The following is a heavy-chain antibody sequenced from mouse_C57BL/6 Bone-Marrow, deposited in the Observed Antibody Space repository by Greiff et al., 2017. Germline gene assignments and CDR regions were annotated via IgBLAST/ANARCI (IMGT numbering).Heavy chain of an antibody. D-gene: IGHD1-1*01. V-gene: IGHV5-17*01. CDR1: GFTFSDYG. CDR3: ARDRYYGSSDWYFDV. CDR2: ISSGSSTI. Sequence: EVQLVESGGGLVKPGGSLKLSCAASGFTFSDYGMHWVRQAPEKGLEWVAYISSGSSTIYYADTVKGRFTISRDNAKNTLFLQMTSLRSEDTAMYYCARDRYYGSSDWYFDVWGTGTTVTVSS. J-gene: IGHJ1*03.